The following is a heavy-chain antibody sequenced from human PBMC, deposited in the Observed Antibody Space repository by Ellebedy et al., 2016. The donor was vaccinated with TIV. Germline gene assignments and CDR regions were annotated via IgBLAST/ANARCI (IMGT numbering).Heavy chain of an antibody. CDR1: GGSISSGGYS. D-gene: IGHD4-17*01. CDR2: IYHSGST. J-gene: IGHJ4*02. Sequence: LRLSCAVSGGSISSGGYSWSWIRQPPGKGLEWIGYIYHSGSTYYNPCLKSRVTISVDRSKNQFSLKLSSVTAADTAVYYCARDPGYGDYFDYWGQGTLVTVSS. CDR3: ARDPGYGDYFDY. V-gene: IGHV4-30-2*01.